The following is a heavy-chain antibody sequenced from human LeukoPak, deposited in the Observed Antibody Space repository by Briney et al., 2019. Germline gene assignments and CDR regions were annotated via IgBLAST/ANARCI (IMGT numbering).Heavy chain of an antibody. D-gene: IGHD3-10*01. J-gene: IGHJ5*02. Sequence: SETLSLTCTVSGDSISSYYWSWIRQPPGKGLEWIGYIYYSGSTNYNPSLKSRVTISVDTSKNQFSLKLSSVTAADTAVYYCARHGDWFDPWGQGTLVTVSS. V-gene: IGHV4-59*08. CDR1: GDSISSYY. CDR2: IYYSGST. CDR3: ARHGDWFDP.